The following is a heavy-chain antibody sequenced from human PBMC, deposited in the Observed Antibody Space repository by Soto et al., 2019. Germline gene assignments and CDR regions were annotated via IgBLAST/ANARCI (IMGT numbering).Heavy chain of an antibody. CDR1: GFTFSSYW. CDR2: IKQDGSEK. D-gene: IGHD3-3*01. Sequence: PGGSLRLSCAASGFTFSSYWMSWVRQAPGKGPEWVANIKQDGSEKYYVDSVKGRFTISRDNAKNSLYLQMNSLRAEDTAVYYCARGSYYDFWSGYYPSRALRYFDYWGQGTLVTVSS. CDR3: ARGSYYDFWSGYYPSRALRYFDY. J-gene: IGHJ4*02. V-gene: IGHV3-7*01.